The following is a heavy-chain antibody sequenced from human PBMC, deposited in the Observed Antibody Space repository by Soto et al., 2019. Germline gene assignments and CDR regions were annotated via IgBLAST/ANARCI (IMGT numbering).Heavy chain of an antibody. D-gene: IGHD2-8*02. CDR3: ARDKITGLFDY. CDR2: IYYSGST. Sequence: SETLSLTCTVSGGSISSSRSYWGWIRQPPGKGLECIGSIYYSGSTYYSPSLKSRVTISVDTSKNQFSLKLTSVTAADTAVYYCARDKITGLFDYWGQGTLVTVSS. J-gene: IGHJ4*02. V-gene: IGHV4-39*02. CDR1: GGSISSSRSY.